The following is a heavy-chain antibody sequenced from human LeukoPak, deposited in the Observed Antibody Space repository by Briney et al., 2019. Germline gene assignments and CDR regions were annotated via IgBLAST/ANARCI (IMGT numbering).Heavy chain of an antibody. CDR3: ARDRSCSGGSCYIWFDP. CDR2: INPNSGGT. J-gene: IGHJ5*02. D-gene: IGHD2-15*01. V-gene: IGHV1-2*02. Sequence: GASVKVSCKASGYTFTGYYMHWVRQAPGQGLEWMGWINPNSGGTNYAQKFQGRVTMTRDTSISTAYMELSRLRSDDTAVYYCARDRSCSGGSCYIWFDPWGQGTLVTVSS. CDR1: GYTFTGYY.